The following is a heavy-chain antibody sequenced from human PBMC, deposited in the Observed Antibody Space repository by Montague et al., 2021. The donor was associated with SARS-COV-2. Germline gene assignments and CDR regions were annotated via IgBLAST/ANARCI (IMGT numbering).Heavy chain of an antibody. CDR3: AREIRYYYDSSGLGAFDF. CDR2: VYFNGST. V-gene: IGHV4-59*01. CDR1: GGSISSYY. Sequence: SETLSLTCTVSGGSISSYYWSWIRQPPGTGLEWIWIVYFNGSTNSNPSLTSRGPVSVDTSKNQISLKLSFVTAAATAVYSCAREIRYYYDSSGLGAFDFWGQGTLVTVSS. D-gene: IGHD3-22*01. J-gene: IGHJ3*01.